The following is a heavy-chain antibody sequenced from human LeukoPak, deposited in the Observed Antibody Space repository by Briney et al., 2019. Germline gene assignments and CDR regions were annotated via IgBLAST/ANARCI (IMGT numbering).Heavy chain of an antibody. J-gene: IGHJ5*02. CDR2: IYYSGST. V-gene: IGHV4-31*03. D-gene: IGHD3-10*01. CDR3: ARDGSPYYGSGSYYKKGSWFDP. CDR1: GGSISSGGYY. Sequence: SQTLSLTCTVSGGSISSGGYYWSWIRQHPGKGLEWIGYIYYSGSTYYNPSLKSRVTISVDTSKNQFSLKLSSATAADTAVYYCARDGSPYYGSGSYYKKGSWFDPWGQGTLVTVSS.